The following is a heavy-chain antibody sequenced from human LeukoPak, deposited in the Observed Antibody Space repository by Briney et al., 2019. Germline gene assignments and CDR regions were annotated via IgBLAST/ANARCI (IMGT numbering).Heavy chain of an antibody. V-gene: IGHV1-18*01. CDR2: ISAYNGNT. CDR1: GYTFTSYG. D-gene: IGHD3-3*01. CDR3: ARDLGGVRFLEWLSPAGSFDY. Sequence: GASVKVSCKASGYTFTSYGISWVRQAPGQGLEWMGWISAYNGNTNYAQKLQGRVTMTTDTSTGTAYMELRSLRSDDTAVYYCARDLGGVRFLEWLSPAGSFDYWGQGTLVTVSS. J-gene: IGHJ4*02.